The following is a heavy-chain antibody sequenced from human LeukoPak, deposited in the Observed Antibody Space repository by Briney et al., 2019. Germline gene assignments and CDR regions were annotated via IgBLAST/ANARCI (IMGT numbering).Heavy chain of an antibody. CDR1: GFTFSSYA. Sequence: PGGSLRLSCAASGFTFSSYAMSWVRQAPGKGLEWVSAVSGSGGSTYYADSVKGRFTSSRDNSKNTLYLQMNSLSAEDTAVYHCAKAVATVTPRYYYYGMDVWGQGTTVTVSS. J-gene: IGHJ6*02. D-gene: IGHD4-17*01. CDR2: VSGSGGST. V-gene: IGHV3-23*01. CDR3: AKAVATVTPRYYYYGMDV.